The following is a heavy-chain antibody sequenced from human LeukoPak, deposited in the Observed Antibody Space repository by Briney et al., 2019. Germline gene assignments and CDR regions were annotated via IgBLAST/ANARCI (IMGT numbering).Heavy chain of an antibody. V-gene: IGHV3-33*01. J-gene: IGHJ4*02. CDR2: IWNDGSQK. CDR1: GFTFSSYG. Sequence: GRSLRLSCAASGFTFSSYGMHWVRQAPGKGLEWVAVIWNDGSQKYYADFVKGRFTISRDNSKNTLYLQMNSLRAEDTAVYYCARDKGPYYFDQWGQGTLLTVSS. CDR3: ARDKGPYYFDQ.